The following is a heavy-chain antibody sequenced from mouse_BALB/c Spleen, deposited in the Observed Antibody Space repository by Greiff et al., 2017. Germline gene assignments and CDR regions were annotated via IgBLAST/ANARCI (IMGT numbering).Heavy chain of an antibody. CDR2: ISSGGSYT. CDR1: GFTFSSYG. J-gene: IGHJ4*01. Sequence: EVHLVESGGDLVKPGGSLKLSCAASGFTFSSYGMSWVRQTPDKRLEWVATISSGGSYTYYPDSVKGRFTLSRDNAKNTLYLQMSSLKSEDTAMYYCARHEDDAMDYWGQGTSVTVSS. V-gene: IGHV5-6*01. CDR3: ARHEDDAMDY.